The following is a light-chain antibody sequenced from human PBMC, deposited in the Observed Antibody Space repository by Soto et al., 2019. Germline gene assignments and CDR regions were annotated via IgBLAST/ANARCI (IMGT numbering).Light chain of an antibody. CDR2: WAS. CDR3: QQYGSSRRT. J-gene: IGKJ1*01. Sequence: DIVMTQSPDSLAVSLGERATINCKSSQSVLHSSNNKNYLAWYQQKPGQPPKLLIYWASSRESGVPDRFSGSGSATDFTLTISSLQAEDVATYYCQQYGSSRRTFGQGTKVEIK. CDR1: QSVLHSSNNKNY. V-gene: IGKV4-1*01.